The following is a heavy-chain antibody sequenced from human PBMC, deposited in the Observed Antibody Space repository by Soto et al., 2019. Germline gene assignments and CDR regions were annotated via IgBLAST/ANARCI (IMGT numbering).Heavy chain of an antibody. V-gene: IGHV1-3*01. CDR3: ARDQVAAALFDY. CDR1: GYTFTSYA. Sequence: GASVKVSCKASGYTFTSYAMHWVRQAPGQRLEWTGWINAGNGNTKYSQKFQGRVTITRDTSASTAYMELSSLRSEDTAVYYCARDQVAAALFDYWGQGTLVTVSS. J-gene: IGHJ4*02. D-gene: IGHD6-13*01. CDR2: INAGNGNT.